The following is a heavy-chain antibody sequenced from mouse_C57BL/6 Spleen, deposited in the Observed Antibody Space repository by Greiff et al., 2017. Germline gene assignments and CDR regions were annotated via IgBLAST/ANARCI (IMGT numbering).Heavy chain of an antibody. V-gene: IGHV1-18*01. CDR3: ALDLSWFAY. J-gene: IGHJ3*01. Sequence: EVQLQQSGPELVKPGASVKIPCKASGYTFTDYNMDWVKQSPGKSLEWIGDINPNNGGTVYHQKFKGKATLTVDKSSSTAYMELRSLTSEDTAVYYCALDLSWFAYWGQGTLVTVSA. CDR1: GYTFTDYN. CDR2: INPNNGGT.